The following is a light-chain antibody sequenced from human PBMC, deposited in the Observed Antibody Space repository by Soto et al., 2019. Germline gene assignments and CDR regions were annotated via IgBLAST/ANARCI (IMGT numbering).Light chain of an antibody. CDR3: SAYTVSRTYV. V-gene: IGLV2-14*01. Sequence: QSVLTQPASVSGSPGQSITISCTGTSSDVGGYNYVSWYQQHPGKAPKLMIYAVTDRPSGVSYRFSGSKSGNTASLTISGLQGEDEADYYCSAYTVSRTYVFGTGTKVTVL. CDR2: AVT. CDR1: SSDVGGYNY. J-gene: IGLJ1*01.